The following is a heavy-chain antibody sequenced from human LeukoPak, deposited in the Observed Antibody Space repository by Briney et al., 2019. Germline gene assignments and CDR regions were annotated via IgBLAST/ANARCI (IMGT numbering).Heavy chain of an antibody. CDR1: GFTFSNNW. J-gene: IGHJ4*02. CDR2: IYRDGTA. V-gene: IGHV3-53*01. Sequence: PGGSLRLSCAASGFTFSNNWMHWVRQAPGKGLEWVSLIYRDGTAYYADSVKGRFTISRDNSKNTVYLQMNSLRAEDTATYYCATWAGAQGGQGTLVTVSS. D-gene: IGHD3-10*01. CDR3: ATWAGAQ.